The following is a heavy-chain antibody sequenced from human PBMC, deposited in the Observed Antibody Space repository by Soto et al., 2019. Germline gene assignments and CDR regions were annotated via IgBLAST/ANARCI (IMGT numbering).Heavy chain of an antibody. D-gene: IGHD6-13*01. J-gene: IGHJ4*02. CDR3: AKGSYSSSWYTPGPNYFDY. Sequence: GGSLRLSCAASGFNFSSYAMSWVRQAPGKGLEWVSAISGSGGSTYYADSVKGRFTISRDNSKNTLYLQMNSLRAEDTAVYYCAKGSYSSSWYTPGPNYFDYWGQGTLVTVSS. CDR2: ISGSGGST. CDR1: GFNFSSYA. V-gene: IGHV3-23*01.